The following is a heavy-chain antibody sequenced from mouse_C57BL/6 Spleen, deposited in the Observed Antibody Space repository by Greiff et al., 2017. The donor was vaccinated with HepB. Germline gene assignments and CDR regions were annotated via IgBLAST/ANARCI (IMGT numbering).Heavy chain of an antibody. V-gene: IGHV1-80*01. Sequence: VQLLQSGAELVKPGASVKISCKASGYTFSSYWMNWVRQSPGKGLEWIGQIYPGDGDTNYNGKFKGKATLTADKSYNTAYLQLSSLTSEDSAVYFCERSDYSDYPYYAVDDWGKGTSVTVSS. D-gene: IGHD2-13*01. CDR2: IYPGDGDT. CDR3: ERSDYSDYPYYAVDD. J-gene: IGHJ4*01. CDR1: GYTFSSYW.